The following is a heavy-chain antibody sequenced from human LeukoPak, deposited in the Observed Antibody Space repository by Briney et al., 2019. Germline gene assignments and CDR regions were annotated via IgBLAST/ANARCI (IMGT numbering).Heavy chain of an antibody. CDR3: ASLPSYYYDSSALH. CDR2: IYYSGST. Sequence: PSETLSLTCTVSGGSISSSSYYWGWIRQPPGKGLEWIGSIYYSGSTYYNPSLKSRVTISVDTSKNQISLKLSSVTAADTAVYYCASLPSYYYDSSALHWGQGTLVTVSS. D-gene: IGHD3-22*01. J-gene: IGHJ4*02. CDR1: GGSISSSSYY. V-gene: IGHV4-39*01.